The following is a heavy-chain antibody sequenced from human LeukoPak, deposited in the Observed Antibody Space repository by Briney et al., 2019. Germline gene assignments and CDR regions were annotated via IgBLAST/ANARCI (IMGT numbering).Heavy chain of an antibody. CDR1: GFTFSSYA. V-gene: IGHV3-30*04. J-gene: IGHJ4*02. CDR3: ARGRNFDY. Sequence: GRSLRLSCAASGFTFSSYAMHWVRQAPGKGLEWVAVISYDGSNKYYADSVKGRFTISRDNSNNTLYLQMNCLRVEDTAVYYCARGRNFDYWGQGTLVTVSS. CDR2: ISYDGSNK.